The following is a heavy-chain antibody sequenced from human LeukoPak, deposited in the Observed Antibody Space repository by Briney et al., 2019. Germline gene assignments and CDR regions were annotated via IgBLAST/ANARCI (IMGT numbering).Heavy chain of an antibody. D-gene: IGHD2-15*01. CDR2: ISGSGGST. CDR3: AKDHSDIVVVVAATLPMGGYFDY. V-gene: IGHV3-23*01. CDR1: GFTFSSYG. J-gene: IGHJ4*02. Sequence: PGGSLRLSCAASGFTFSSYGMSWVRQAPGKGLEWVSAISGSGGSTYYADSVKGRFTISRDNSKNTLYLQMNSLRAEDTAVYYCAKDHSDIVVVVAATLPMGGYFDYWGQGTLVTVSS.